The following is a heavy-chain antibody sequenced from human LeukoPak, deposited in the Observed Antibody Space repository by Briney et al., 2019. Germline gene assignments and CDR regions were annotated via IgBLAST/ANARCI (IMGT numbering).Heavy chain of an antibody. D-gene: IGHD3-9*01. J-gene: IGHJ4*02. Sequence: PSETLSLTCAVSGYSISSGYYWGWIRQPPGKGLEWIGSIYHSGSTYYNPSLKSRVTISVDTSKNQFSLKLSSVTAADTAVYYCASRKNTLTSIDYWGQGTLVTVSS. V-gene: IGHV4-38-2*01. CDR2: IYHSGST. CDR1: GYSISSGYY. CDR3: ASRKNTLTSIDY.